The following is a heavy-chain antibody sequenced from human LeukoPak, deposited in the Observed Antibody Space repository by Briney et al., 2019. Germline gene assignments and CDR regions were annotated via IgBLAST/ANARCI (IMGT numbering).Heavy chain of an antibody. CDR2: ISGSGGST. CDR1: GFTFSSYG. J-gene: IGHJ4*02. Sequence: GGTLRLSCAASGFTFSSYGMSWVRQAPGKGLEWVSAISGSGGSTYYADSVKGRFTISRDNSKNTLYLQMNSLRAEDTAVYYCAKGFRVSMGGYFDYWGQGTLVTVSS. D-gene: IGHD1-26*01. CDR3: AKGFRVSMGGYFDY. V-gene: IGHV3-23*01.